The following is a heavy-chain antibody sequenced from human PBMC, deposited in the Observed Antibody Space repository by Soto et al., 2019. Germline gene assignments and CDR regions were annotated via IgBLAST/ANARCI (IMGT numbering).Heavy chain of an antibody. Sequence: PGGSLRLSCAASGFTFDDYAMHWVRQVPGKGLEWVSGINWNSGSIGYADSVKGRSAISRDNAKNSLHLQMNSLRAEDTAFYYCVKDESINWYSGHFRHWGQGTLVTVSS. D-gene: IGHD6-13*01. CDR3: VKDESINWYSGHFRH. V-gene: IGHV3-9*01. J-gene: IGHJ1*01. CDR2: INWNSGSI. CDR1: GFTFDDYA.